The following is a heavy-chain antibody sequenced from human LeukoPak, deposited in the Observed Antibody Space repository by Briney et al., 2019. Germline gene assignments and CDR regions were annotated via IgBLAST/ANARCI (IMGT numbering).Heavy chain of an antibody. D-gene: IGHD5-12*01. CDR1: GGTFSSYA. CDR2: IIPIFGTA. Sequence: SVKVSCKASGGTFSSYAISWVRQAPGQGLEWMGGIIPIFGTANYAQKFQGRVTITADKSTSTAYMELSSLRSEDTAVYYCASRSGYSGYDYLDWFDPWGQGTLVTVSS. J-gene: IGHJ5*02. CDR3: ASRSGYSGYDYLDWFDP. V-gene: IGHV1-69*06.